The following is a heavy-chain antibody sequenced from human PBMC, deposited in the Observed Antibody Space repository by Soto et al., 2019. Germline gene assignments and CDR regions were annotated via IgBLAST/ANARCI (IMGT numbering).Heavy chain of an antibody. V-gene: IGHV3-53*01. CDR1: GGSFSSYY. Sequence: ETLSLTCAVYGGSFSSYYWSWIRQPPGKGLEWIGVINRSGSTYYADSVKGRFTISRDNSKNTLYLQMNSLRAEDTAVYYCAKDPFSSSGLYWGQGTLVTVS. J-gene: IGHJ4*02. D-gene: IGHD6-19*01. CDR3: AKDPFSSSGLY. CDR2: INRSGST.